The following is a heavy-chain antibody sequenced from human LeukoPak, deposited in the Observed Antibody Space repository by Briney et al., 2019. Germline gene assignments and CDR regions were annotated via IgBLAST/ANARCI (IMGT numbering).Heavy chain of an antibody. Sequence: PQTLSLTCTLSGGSTTIYYWGWIRHPPEGGLGWIGYIYNSGRTTYNTCLKRRVTLSVDTSKNQCPLKLSSVTAGDTAGYYCARETSQKGAHYMDVWGKGTTVTISS. J-gene: IGHJ6*03. V-gene: IGHV4-59*01. CDR3: ARETSQKGAHYMDV. CDR1: GGSTTIYY. CDR2: IYNSGRT. D-gene: IGHD3-16*01.